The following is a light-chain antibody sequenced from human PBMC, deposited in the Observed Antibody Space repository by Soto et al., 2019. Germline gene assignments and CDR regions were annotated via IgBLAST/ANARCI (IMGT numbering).Light chain of an antibody. V-gene: IGKV3-20*01. J-gene: IGKJ1*01. CDR3: QKYCSSPWT. CDR1: QSVSSSS. Sequence: EIVLTQSPGTLSLSPGERATLSCRASQSVSSSSLAWYQQKPGQAPRLLIYGASSRATGIPDRFSGSGSGTDFTRPISRLEHEDFAVYYCQKYCSSPWTFGQATKLES. CDR2: GAS.